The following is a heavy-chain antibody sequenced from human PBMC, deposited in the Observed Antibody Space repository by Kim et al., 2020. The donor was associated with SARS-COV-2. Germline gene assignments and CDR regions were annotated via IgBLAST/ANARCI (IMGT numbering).Heavy chain of an antibody. J-gene: IGHJ4*02. CDR3: AKFPYGSGSYLTSYFDY. V-gene: IGHV3-33*06. Sequence: GGSLRLSCAASGFTFSSYAMHWVRQAPGKGLEWVAVIWYDGSNKYYADSVKGRFTISRDNSKNTLYLQMNSLRAEDTAVYYCAKFPYGSGSYLTSYFDYWGQGTLVTVSS. CDR2: IWYDGSNK. CDR1: GFTFSSYA. D-gene: IGHD3-10*01.